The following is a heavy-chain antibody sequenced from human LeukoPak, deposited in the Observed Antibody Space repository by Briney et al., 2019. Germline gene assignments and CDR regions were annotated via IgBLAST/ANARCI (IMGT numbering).Heavy chain of an antibody. CDR2: IFYSGGT. CDR3: ARAWEQQLVQGAFDI. Sequence: SETLSLTCNVSGGSISSYFWSWIRQPPGKGLEWIGFIFYSGGTNYNPSLKSRVTISVDTSKNQFSLKLSSVTAADTAVYYCARAWEQQLVQGAFDIWGQGTLVTVSS. V-gene: IGHV4-59*01. D-gene: IGHD6-13*01. CDR1: GGSISSYF. J-gene: IGHJ3*02.